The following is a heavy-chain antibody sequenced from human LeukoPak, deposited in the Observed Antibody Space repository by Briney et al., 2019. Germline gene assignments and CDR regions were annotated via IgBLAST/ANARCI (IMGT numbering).Heavy chain of an antibody. CDR3: AREIAAAGTPLYNWFDP. V-gene: IGHV4-39*07. J-gene: IGHJ5*02. D-gene: IGHD6-13*01. CDR2: IYYSGST. CDR1: GGSISSSSYY. Sequence: PSETLSLTCTVSGGSISSSSYYWGWIRQPPGKGLEWIGSIYYSGSTYYNPSLKSRVTISVDASKNQFSLKLSSVTAADTAVYYCAREIAAAGTPLYNWFDPWGQGTLVTVSS.